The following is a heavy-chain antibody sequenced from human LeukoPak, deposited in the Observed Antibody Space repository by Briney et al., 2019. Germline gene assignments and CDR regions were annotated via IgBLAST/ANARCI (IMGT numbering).Heavy chain of an antibody. CDR1: GFTFDDYA. CDR3: AKARTMGDCSGGSCFYYFDY. Sequence: PGGSLRLSCAASGFTFDDYAMHWVRQAPGKGVEWVSGISWNSGSIVYADSVKGRFTISRDNAKNSLYLQMNSLRAEDTALYYCAKARTMGDCSGGSCFYYFDYWGQGTLVTVSS. V-gene: IGHV3-9*01. J-gene: IGHJ4*02. D-gene: IGHD2-15*01. CDR2: ISWNSGSI.